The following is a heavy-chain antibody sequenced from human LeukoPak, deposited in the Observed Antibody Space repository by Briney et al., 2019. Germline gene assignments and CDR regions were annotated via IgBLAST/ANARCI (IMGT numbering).Heavy chain of an antibody. D-gene: IGHD4-23*01. Sequence: PGGSLRLSCAASGFTFSSYAMSWVRQAPGKGLEWVSWISSSNGDIYYADSVRGRFTISRDDAKNSLYLQMNSLRAEDTAVYYCVRDADGGNSWFDSWGQGTLVTVSS. CDR2: ISSSNGDI. CDR1: GFTFSSYA. CDR3: VRDADGGNSWFDS. J-gene: IGHJ5*01. V-gene: IGHV3-21*01.